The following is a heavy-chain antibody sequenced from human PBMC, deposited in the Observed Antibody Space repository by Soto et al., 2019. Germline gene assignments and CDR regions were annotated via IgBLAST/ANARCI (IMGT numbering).Heavy chain of an antibody. CDR3: ARAWDSDCSSTSCSINWFDP. CDR1: GDSVSSSSAA. Sequence: SQTLSLTCVISGDSVSSSSAAWNWIRQSPSRGLEWLGRTYYRSKWYNDYAVSVKSRITINPDTSKNQFSLQLNSVTPEDTAVYYCARAWDSDCSSTSCSINWFDPWGQGTLVTVSS. CDR2: TYYRSKWYN. J-gene: IGHJ5*02. D-gene: IGHD2-2*01. V-gene: IGHV6-1*01.